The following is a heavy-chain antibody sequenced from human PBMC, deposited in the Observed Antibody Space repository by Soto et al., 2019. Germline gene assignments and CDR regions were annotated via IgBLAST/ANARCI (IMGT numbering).Heavy chain of an antibody. J-gene: IGHJ4*02. CDR1: GGSISSSSYY. CDR2: IYYSGST. Sequence: SETLSLTCTVSGGSISSSSYYWGWIRQPPGKGLEWIGSIYYSGSTYYNPSLKSRVTISVDTSKNQFSLKLSSVTAADTAVYYCARLGNSSGYYYVLDYWGQGILVTVSS. V-gene: IGHV4-39*01. CDR3: ARLGNSSGYYYVLDY. D-gene: IGHD3-22*01.